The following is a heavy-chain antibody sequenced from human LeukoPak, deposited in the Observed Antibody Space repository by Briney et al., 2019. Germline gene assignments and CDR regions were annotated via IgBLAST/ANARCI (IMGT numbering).Heavy chain of an antibody. V-gene: IGHV4-59*12. CDR1: GGSISSYY. Sequence: SETLSLTCTVSGGSISSYYWSWIRQPPGKGLEWIGYIYYSGSTNYNPSLKSRVTISVDTSKNQFSLKLSSVTAADTAVYYCARDASGYSTSWYYDNWGQGTQVTVSS. J-gene: IGHJ4*02. CDR2: IYYSGST. CDR3: ARDASGYSTSWYYDN. D-gene: IGHD6-13*01.